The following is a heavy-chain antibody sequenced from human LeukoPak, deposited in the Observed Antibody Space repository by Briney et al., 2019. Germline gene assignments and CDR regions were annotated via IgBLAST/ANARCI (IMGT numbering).Heavy chain of an antibody. D-gene: IGHD5-18*01. CDR2: IKSDGGTT. Sequence: PGGSLRLSCAASGFTFSSYWMHWVRQVPGKGLVWVARIKSDGGTTDYADSVKGRFTISRDNAKNTLYLQMNSLRAEDTAVYYCARVYNYGSVDYWGQGTLDTVSS. CDR3: ARVYNYGSVDY. J-gene: IGHJ4*02. CDR1: GFTFSSYW. V-gene: IGHV3-74*01.